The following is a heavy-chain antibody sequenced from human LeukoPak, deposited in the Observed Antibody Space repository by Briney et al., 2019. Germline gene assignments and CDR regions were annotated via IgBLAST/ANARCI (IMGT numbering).Heavy chain of an antibody. V-gene: IGHV3-33*08. CDR1: GFTFSSYA. CDR3: ARDLVQPRSITMVRGASMDV. Sequence: GGSLRLSCAASGFTFSSYAMSWVRQAPGKGLEWVAVIWYDGSNKYYADSVKGRFTISRDNSKNTLYLQMNSLRAEDTAVYYCARDLVQPRSITMVRGASMDVWGQGTTVTVSS. D-gene: IGHD3-10*01. CDR2: IWYDGSNK. J-gene: IGHJ6*02.